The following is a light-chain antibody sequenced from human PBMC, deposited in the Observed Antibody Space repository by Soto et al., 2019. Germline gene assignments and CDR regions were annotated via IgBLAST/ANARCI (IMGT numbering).Light chain of an antibody. V-gene: IGLV2-23*01. CDR1: SSDVGRYNL. CDR3: CSYAGGNLWV. J-gene: IGLJ3*02. CDR2: EDI. Sequence: QSALTQPASVSGSPGQSITISCTGTSSDVGRYNLVSWYRQHPGKAPQLIIYEDIKRPSGVSHRFSGSKSGNTASLTISGLQTDDEDEADYHCCSYAGGNLWVFGGGTKLTVL.